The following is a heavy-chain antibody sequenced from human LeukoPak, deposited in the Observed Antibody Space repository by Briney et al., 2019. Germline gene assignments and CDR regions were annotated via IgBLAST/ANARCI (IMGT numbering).Heavy chain of an antibody. CDR1: GGSISSYY. CDR3: ARWDMVRRSIDY. V-gene: IGHV4-59*01. Sequence: SETLSLTCTVSGGSISSYYWSWIRQPPGKGLEWIGYIYYSGSTNYNPSLKSRVTISVDTSKNQFSLKLSSVTAADMAVYYCARWDMVRRSIDYWGQGTLVTVSS. D-gene: IGHD3-10*01. J-gene: IGHJ4*02. CDR2: IYYSGST.